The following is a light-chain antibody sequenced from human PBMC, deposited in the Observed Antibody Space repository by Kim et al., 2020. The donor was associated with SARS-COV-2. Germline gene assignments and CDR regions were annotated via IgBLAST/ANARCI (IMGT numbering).Light chain of an antibody. J-gene: IGKJ1*01. V-gene: IGKV3-20*01. CDR1: QSVPSNY. CDR3: QQYGSSSWT. CDR2: GVS. Sequence: EIVLTQSPGTLSLSPGERATLSCRASQSVPSNYLAWYQQKPGQAPRLLIYGVSSRATYIPDRFSGSGSGTDVTLTISRLETEDFAVYYCQQYGSSSWTFGQGTKVDIK.